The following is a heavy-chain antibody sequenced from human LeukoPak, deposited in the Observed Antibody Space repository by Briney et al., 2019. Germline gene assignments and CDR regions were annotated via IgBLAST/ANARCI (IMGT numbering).Heavy chain of an antibody. V-gene: IGHV3-33*01. CDR1: GFTFNSSG. J-gene: IGHJ4*02. CDR2: IWYDGSNK. CDR3: AYLGLSSDWNDVPGPQIDY. D-gene: IGHD1-1*01. Sequence: PGGSLRLSCAASGFTFNSSGIHWVRQAPGKGLEWVAVIWYDGSNKYYADSVKGRFTISRDYSTNTLYLQMNSLRAEDTAVYYCAYLGLSSDWNDVPGPQIDYWGQGTLVTVSS.